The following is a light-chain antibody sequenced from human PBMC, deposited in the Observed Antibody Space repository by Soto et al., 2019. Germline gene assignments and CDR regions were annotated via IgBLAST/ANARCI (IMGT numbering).Light chain of an antibody. CDR2: ESS. CDR3: QHYRSAPFT. Sequence: EIVLTQSPGTLSLSPGERATLSCRASQSVSSSYLAWYQQKPGQAPRLLIYESSNRATGIPARFSGSGSGTDFTLTISRLEPEDFAVYYCQHYRSAPFTFGPGTKVDIK. J-gene: IGKJ3*01. V-gene: IGKV3-20*01. CDR1: QSVSSSY.